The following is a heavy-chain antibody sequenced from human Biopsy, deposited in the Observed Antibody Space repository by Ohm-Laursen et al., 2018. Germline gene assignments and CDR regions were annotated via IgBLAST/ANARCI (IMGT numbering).Heavy chain of an antibody. CDR2: IRGSGLTT. CDR1: GFILNNYG. D-gene: IGHD4-17*01. Sequence: SLRLSWSASGFILNNYGLSWVRQAPGKGLERVSAIRGSGLTTFYTDSVKGRFTISRDNSKNTLSLQMNSLRAEDTAIYYCTCRYGDSPLWGQGTMVTVSS. CDR3: TCRYGDSPL. J-gene: IGHJ3*01. V-gene: IGHV3-23*01.